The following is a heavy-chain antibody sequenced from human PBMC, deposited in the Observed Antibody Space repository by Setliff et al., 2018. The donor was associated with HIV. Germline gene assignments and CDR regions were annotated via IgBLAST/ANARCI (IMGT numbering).Heavy chain of an antibody. Sequence: GGSLRLSCAASGFAFSSHQMSWVRQAPGKGLEWVAKIRQDGTDKYYVDSVKGRFTISRDNSKNTLYLQMNSLRAEDTAVYYCAKDLVTTTGPDYWGQGTLVTVSS. CDR1: GFAFSSHQ. V-gene: IGHV3-7*01. J-gene: IGHJ4*02. CDR3: AKDLVTTTGPDY. CDR2: IRQDGTDK. D-gene: IGHD1-1*01.